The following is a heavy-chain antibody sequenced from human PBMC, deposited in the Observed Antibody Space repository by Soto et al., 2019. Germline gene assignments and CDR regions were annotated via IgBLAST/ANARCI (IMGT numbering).Heavy chain of an antibody. CDR3: ARDWEDIVVVPAYYYGMDV. CDR2: ISSSSSYI. J-gene: IGHJ6*02. D-gene: IGHD2-2*01. Sequence: PGGSLRLSCAASGFTFSSYSMNWVRQAPGKGLEWVSSISSSSSYIYYADSVKGRFTISRDNAKNSLYLQMNSLRAEDTAVYYCARDWEDIVVVPAYYYGMDVWGQGTTVTVSS. CDR1: GFTFSSYS. V-gene: IGHV3-21*01.